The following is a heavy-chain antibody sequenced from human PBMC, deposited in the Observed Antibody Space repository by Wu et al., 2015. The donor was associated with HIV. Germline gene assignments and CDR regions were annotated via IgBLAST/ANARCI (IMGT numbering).Heavy chain of an antibody. J-gene: IGHJ6*02. V-gene: IGHV1-46*01. Sequence: QVQLVQSGSEVKKPGASVKVSCKASGYSFTNYYMHWVRQAPGQGLEWMGLIKPSDGNTDYAQKFKGRVTMTSDTSTNTLYMELNSLRSEDTAAYYCARGRVAAAGKHYYYYYGMDVWGQGP. CDR3: ARGRVAAAGKHYYYYYGMDV. CDR1: GYSFTNYY. D-gene: IGHD6-13*01. CDR2: IKPSDGNT.